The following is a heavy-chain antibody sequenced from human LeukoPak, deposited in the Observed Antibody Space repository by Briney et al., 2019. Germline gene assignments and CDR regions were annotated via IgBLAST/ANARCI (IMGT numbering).Heavy chain of an antibody. CDR3: ARLEEMATIFEY. CDR2: IYYSGST. CDR1: GGSISSSSYY. J-gene: IGHJ4*02. Sequence: PSETLSLTCTVSGGSISSSSYYWGWIRQPPGKGLEWIGSIYYSGSTYYNPSLKSRVTISVDTSKNQFSLKLSSVTAADTAVYYCARLEEMATIFEYWGQGTLVTVSS. V-gene: IGHV4-39*01. D-gene: IGHD5-24*01.